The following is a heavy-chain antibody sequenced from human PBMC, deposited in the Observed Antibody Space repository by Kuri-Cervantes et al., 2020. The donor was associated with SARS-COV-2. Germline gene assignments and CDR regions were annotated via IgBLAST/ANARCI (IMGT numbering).Heavy chain of an antibody. CDR3: ARDNVIRLINQPERYYYYMDV. J-gene: IGHJ6*03. CDR2: ISYSGST. V-gene: IGHV4-59*11. D-gene: IGHD1-1*01. CDR1: GGSMRSHY. Sequence: SETLSLTCTVSGGSMRSHYWSWVRQPPGKGLEWIGDISYSGSTNYNPSLKSRVPISVDTSKNQFSLKLSSVTAADTAVYYCARDNVIRLINQPERYYYYMDVWGKGTTVTVSS.